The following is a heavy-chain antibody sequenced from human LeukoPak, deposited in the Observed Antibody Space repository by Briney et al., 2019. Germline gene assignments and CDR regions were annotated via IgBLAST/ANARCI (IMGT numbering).Heavy chain of an antibody. D-gene: IGHD5-24*01. CDR3: ARDLKGGWLQPAY. J-gene: IGHJ4*02. V-gene: IGHV1-46*01. Sequence: ASVKVSCKASGYIFTSYYMHWVRQAPRQGLEWMGIINPSGSSTSYAHKFQGRVTMTRDMSTSTVYMELSSLRSEDTAVYYCARDLKGGWLQPAYWGQGTLVTVSS. CDR1: GYIFTSYY. CDR2: INPSGSST.